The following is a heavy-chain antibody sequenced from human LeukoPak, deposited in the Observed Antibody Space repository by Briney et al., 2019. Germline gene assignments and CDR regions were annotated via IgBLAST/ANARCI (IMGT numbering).Heavy chain of an antibody. CDR2: NNPSGGST. V-gene: IGHV1-46*01. CDR1: GYTFTSYY. D-gene: IGHD2-15*01. CDR3: AKYCSGGSCYPH. J-gene: IGHJ4*02. Sequence: ASVKVSCKASGYTFTSYYMHWVRQAPGQGLEWMGINNPSGGSTSYAQKFQGRVTMTRDTSTSTVYMELSSLRSEDTAVYYCAKYCSGGSCYPHWGQGTLVTVSS.